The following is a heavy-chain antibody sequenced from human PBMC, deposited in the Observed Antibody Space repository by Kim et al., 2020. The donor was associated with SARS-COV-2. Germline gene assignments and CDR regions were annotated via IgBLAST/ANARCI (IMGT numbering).Heavy chain of an antibody. D-gene: IGHD2-2*02. J-gene: IGHJ6*02. CDR1: GFTFSSYS. V-gene: IGHV3-21*01. CDR3: ARIYPTSYGMDV. CDR2: ISSSSSYI. Sequence: GGSLRLSCAASGFTFSSYSMNWVRQAPGKGLEWVSSISSSSSYIYYADSVKGRFTISRDNAKNSLYLQMNSLRAEDTAVYYCARIYPTSYGMDVWGQGTTVTVSS.